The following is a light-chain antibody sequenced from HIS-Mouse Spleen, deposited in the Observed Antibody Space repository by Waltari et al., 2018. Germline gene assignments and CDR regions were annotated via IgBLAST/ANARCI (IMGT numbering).Light chain of an antibody. CDR1: SSDVGSYNL. Sequence: QSALTQPASVSGSPGQSITIPCTGTSSDVGSYNLVSWYQQHPGKAPKLMIYEGSKRPSGVSNRFSGSKSGNTVSLTISGLQAEDEADYYCCSYAGSSTYWVFGGGTKLTVL. J-gene: IGLJ3*02. V-gene: IGLV2-23*01. CDR3: CSYAGSSTYWV. CDR2: EGS.